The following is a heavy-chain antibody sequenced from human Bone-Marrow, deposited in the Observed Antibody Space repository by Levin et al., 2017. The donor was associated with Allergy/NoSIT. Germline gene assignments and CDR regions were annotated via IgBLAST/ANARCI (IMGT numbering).Heavy chain of an antibody. J-gene: IGHJ6*02. CDR2: IHHSGSA. D-gene: IGHD3-10*01. V-gene: IGHV4-31*03. CDR3: ARDECAWLGECYGMDV. CDR1: GDSINGDTFY. Sequence: SETLSLTCTVSGDSINGDTFYWTWIRHQPGTGLEWIGFIHHSGSAYYNPSLKSRLTMSLDTSKSQFSLKLTSVTVADTAVYYCARDECAWLGECYGMDVWGPGTTVIVSS.